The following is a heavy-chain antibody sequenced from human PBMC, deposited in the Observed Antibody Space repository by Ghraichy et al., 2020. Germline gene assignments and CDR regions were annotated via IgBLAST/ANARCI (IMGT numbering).Heavy chain of an antibody. D-gene: IGHD3-22*01. CDR3: AREQNYYHSAGYYVIHFDL. CDR2: VNGVGNAP. CDR1: GFTFNNYW. Sequence: GGSLRLSCAASGFTFNNYWMHWVRQAPGKGLVWVSRVNGVGNAPSYADSVKGRFTISRDNAKNTLYLQMDSLRDEDTAIYYCAREQNYYHSAGYYVIHFDLWGRGTLVAVSS. V-gene: IGHV3-74*01. J-gene: IGHJ2*01.